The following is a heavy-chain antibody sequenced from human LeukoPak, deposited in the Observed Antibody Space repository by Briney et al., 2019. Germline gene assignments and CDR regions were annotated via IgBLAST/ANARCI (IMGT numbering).Heavy chain of an antibody. J-gene: IGHJ4*02. CDR3: ARGGWFGESPFDY. Sequence: SETLSLTCTVSGYSISSGYYWGWIRQPPGKGLEWIGSIYHSGSTYYNPSLKSRVTISLDTSKNQFSLKLSSVTAADTAVYYCARGGWFGESPFDYWGQGTLVTVSS. V-gene: IGHV4-38-2*02. D-gene: IGHD3-10*01. CDR2: IYHSGST. CDR1: GYSISSGYY.